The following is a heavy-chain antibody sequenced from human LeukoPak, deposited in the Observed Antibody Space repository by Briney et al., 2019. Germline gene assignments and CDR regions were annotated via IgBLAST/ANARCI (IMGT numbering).Heavy chain of an antibody. CDR2: IRYDGSNK. Sequence: GGSLRLSCAASGFTFSSYGMHWVRQAPGKGLEWVAFIRYDGSNKYYADSVKGRFTISRDNSKNTLYLQMNSLRAEDTAVYYCARDAIAARPYYYYMDVWGKGTTVTVSS. D-gene: IGHD6-6*01. CDR1: GFTFSSYG. J-gene: IGHJ6*03. V-gene: IGHV3-30*02. CDR3: ARDAIAARPYYYYMDV.